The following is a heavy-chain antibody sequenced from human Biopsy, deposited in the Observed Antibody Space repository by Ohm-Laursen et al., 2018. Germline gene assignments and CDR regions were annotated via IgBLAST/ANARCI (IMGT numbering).Heavy chain of an antibody. V-gene: IGHV1-69*06. CDR3: ATKLTGYFHH. Sequence: ASVNVSCKAPVGTFSNYGVNWGRQAPGQGLEWLGGNIPILGTGNYAQKFQDRVTVAANTSTSTATMELRSWRSDDTAVYYCATKLTGYFHHWGQGTLVIVSS. J-gene: IGHJ1*01. D-gene: IGHD3-9*01. CDR1: VGTFSNYG. CDR2: NIPILGTG.